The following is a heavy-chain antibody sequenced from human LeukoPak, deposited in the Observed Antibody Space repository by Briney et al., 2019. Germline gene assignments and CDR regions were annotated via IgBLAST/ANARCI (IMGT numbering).Heavy chain of an antibody. D-gene: IGHD3-10*02. CDR1: GFTFSNYA. J-gene: IGHJ6*04. Sequence: PGGSLRLSCAASGFTFSNYAMHWVRQAPGKGLEWLAYIRYDGSSKYYADFVKGRFTISRDYSKNTLYLQMNSLRAEDTAVYYCAELGITMIGGVWGKGTTVTISS. V-gene: IGHV3-30*02. CDR3: AELGITMIGGV. CDR2: IRYDGSSK.